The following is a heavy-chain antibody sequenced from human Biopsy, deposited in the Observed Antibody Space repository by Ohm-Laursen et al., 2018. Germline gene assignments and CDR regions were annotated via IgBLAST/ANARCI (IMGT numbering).Heavy chain of an antibody. CDR2: INYDGSEK. V-gene: IGHV3-7*01. CDR1: GFTFSSYW. D-gene: IGHD2-21*02. J-gene: IGHJ3*02. CDR3: ARGSGGLAYCGGDCYSHAFEI. Sequence: SLRLSCAASGFTFSSYWMSWVRQAPGKGLEWVANINYDGSEKSCVDSVKGRFTISRDNAKNSLYLQMHSLRAEDTAVYYCARGSGGLAYCGGDCYSHAFEIWGQGTLVTVSS.